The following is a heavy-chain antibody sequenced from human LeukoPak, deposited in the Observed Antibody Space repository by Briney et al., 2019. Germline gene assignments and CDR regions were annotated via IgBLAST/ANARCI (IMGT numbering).Heavy chain of an antibody. CDR2: ISYDGSNK. CDR1: GFTFSSYG. CDR3: AKDYVASSVVVAAKY. V-gene: IGHV3-30*18. J-gene: IGHJ4*02. Sequence: PGGSLRLSCAASGFTFSSYGMHWVRQAPGKGLEWVAVISYDGSNKYYADSVKGRFTISRDNSKNTLYLQMNSLRAEDTAVYYCAKDYVASSVVVAAKYWGQGTLVTVSS. D-gene: IGHD2-15*01.